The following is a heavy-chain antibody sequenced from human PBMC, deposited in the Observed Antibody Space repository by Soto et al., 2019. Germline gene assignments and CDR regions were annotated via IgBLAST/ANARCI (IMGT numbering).Heavy chain of an antibody. CDR1: GYTFTSYD. D-gene: IGHD3-10*01. J-gene: IGHJ5*02. V-gene: IGHV1-8*01. CDR2: MNPNSGNT. Sequence: GSVKVSCKASGYTFTSYDINWVRQATGQGLEWMGWMNPNSGNTGYAQKFQGRVTMTRNTSISTAYMELSSLRSEDTAVYYCARGSGEPGWFDPWGQGTLVTVSS. CDR3: ARGSGEPGWFDP.